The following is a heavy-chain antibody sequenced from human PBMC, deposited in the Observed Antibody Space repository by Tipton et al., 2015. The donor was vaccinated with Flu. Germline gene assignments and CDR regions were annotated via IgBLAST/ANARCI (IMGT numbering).Heavy chain of an antibody. CDR3: VRLYCSGGSCYSGYVYNYYNMDV. V-gene: IGHV5-51*03. D-gene: IGHD2-15*01. Sequence: QSGAEVKKPGESLKISCKASGYSFTNYWIGWVRQMPGKGLEWMGIIYPGDSDTRYSPSFQGQVTISADKSISSAYLQWSSLKASDTAMYYCVRLYCSGGSCYSGYVYNYYNMDVWGQGTTVTVSS. CDR2: IYPGDSDT. CDR1: GYSFTNYW. J-gene: IGHJ6*02.